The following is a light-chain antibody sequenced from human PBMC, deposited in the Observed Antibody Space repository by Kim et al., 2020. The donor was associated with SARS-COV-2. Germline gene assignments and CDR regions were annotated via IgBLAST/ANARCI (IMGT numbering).Light chain of an antibody. CDR3: QQYNSYWT. CDR1: QSISSW. V-gene: IGKV1-5*03. Sequence: LSESVGDRVTITCRASQSISSWLAWYQQKPGKAPKLLIYKASSLESGVPSRFSGSGSGTEFTLTISSLQPDDFATYYCQQYNSYWTFGQGTKVEIK. J-gene: IGKJ1*01. CDR2: KAS.